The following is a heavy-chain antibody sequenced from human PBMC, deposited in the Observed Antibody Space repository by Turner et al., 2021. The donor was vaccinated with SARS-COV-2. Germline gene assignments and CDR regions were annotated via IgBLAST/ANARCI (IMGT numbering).Heavy chain of an antibody. CDR1: GFTVSSYS. Sequence: EVQLVESGGGLVKPGGSLRLSCAASGFTVSSYSRNWVRQAPGKGLEWVSSISSSSSYIYYADSVKGRFTISRDNAKNSLYLQMNSLRAEDTAVYYCARDHRPVVVPAAKRAGSYYYGMAVWGQGTTVTVSS. CDR2: ISSSSSYI. V-gene: IGHV3-21*01. D-gene: IGHD2-2*01. J-gene: IGHJ6*02. CDR3: ARDHRPVVVPAAKRAGSYYYGMAV.